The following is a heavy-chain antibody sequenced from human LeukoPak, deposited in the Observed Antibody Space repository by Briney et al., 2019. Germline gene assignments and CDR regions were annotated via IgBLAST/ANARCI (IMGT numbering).Heavy chain of an antibody. CDR2: MYHTGHT. D-gene: IGHD2-15*01. J-gene: IGHJ4*02. V-gene: IGHV4-59*08. CDR3: ARHPFATPFDY. CDR1: GGSISNYY. Sequence: SETLSLTCTVSGGSISNYYWSWIRQPPGTGLEWIGYMYHTGHTRYNSSLKSRVTMSLDTSNNHFSLRLSSVTAADTAVYYCARHPFATPFDYWGPGTVVTVSS.